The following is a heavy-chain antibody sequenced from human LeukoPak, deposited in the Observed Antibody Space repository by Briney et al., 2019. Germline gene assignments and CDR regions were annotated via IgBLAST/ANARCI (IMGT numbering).Heavy chain of an antibody. Sequence: AGGSLRLSCTASGFTFGDYAMSWFRQAPGKGLEWVGFIRSKAYGGTTEYAASVEGRFTISRDDSKSIAYLQMNSLKTEDTAVYYCTRGDYVWGSYRPEGYYFDYWGQGTLVTVSS. CDR2: IRSKAYGGTT. J-gene: IGHJ4*02. D-gene: IGHD3-16*02. CDR1: GFTFGDYA. V-gene: IGHV3-49*03. CDR3: TRGDYVWGSYRPEGYYFDY.